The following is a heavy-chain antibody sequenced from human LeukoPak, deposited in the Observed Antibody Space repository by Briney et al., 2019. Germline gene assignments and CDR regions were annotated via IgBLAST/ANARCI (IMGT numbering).Heavy chain of an antibody. CDR3: ARQYDFWSAMVDY. J-gene: IGHJ4*02. V-gene: IGHV3-33*01. Sequence: SCKASGYTFTSYGMHWVRQAPGKGLEWVAVIWYDGSNKYYADSVKGRFTISRDNSKNTLYLQMNSLRAEDTAVYYCARQYDFWSAMVDYWGQGTLVTVSS. CDR1: GYTFTSYG. CDR2: IWYDGSNK. D-gene: IGHD3-3*01.